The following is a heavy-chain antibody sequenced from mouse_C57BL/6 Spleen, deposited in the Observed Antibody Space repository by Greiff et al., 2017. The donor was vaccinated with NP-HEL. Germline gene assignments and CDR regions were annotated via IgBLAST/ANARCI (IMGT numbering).Heavy chain of an antibody. Sequence: VKLMESGPGLVQPSQSLSITCTVSGFSFTRYGVHWVRQSPGKGLAWLGVIWSGGRTDYNAAFISRLSISKYNSNSQVFLKMNSLQADDTAIYYCAAWFAYWGQGTLVTVSA. V-gene: IGHV2-2*01. CDR2: IWSGGRT. J-gene: IGHJ3*01. CDR1: GFSFTRYG. CDR3: AAWFAY.